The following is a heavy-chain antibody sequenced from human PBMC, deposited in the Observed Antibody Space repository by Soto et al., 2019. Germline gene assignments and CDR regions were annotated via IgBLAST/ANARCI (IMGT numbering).Heavy chain of an antibody. V-gene: IGHV3-33*01. CDR3: ARDWGSYYDSLPGYYPPDINMDV. Sequence: QVQLVESGGGVVQPGRSLRLSCAASGFTFSSYGMHWVRQAPGKGLEWVAVIWYDGSNKYYADSVKGRFTISRDNSKNTLYLQMHSLSAEDTAVYYCARDWGSYYDSLPGYYPPDINMDVWGKGTTVTVSS. CDR2: IWYDGSNK. D-gene: IGHD3-9*01. J-gene: IGHJ6*03. CDR1: GFTFSSYG.